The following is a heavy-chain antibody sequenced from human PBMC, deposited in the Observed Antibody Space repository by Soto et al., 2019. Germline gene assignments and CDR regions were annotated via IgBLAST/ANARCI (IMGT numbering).Heavy chain of an antibody. CDR1: GYTFTTYE. Sequence: QVQLVQSGAEVKKPGASVKVSCKASGYTFTTYEINWVRQVPGQGLEWMGWMSPSSGNTGYVDQFRGRVTMTSNTSMTTAYMELSSLSSEDTAVYYCARVGGQLFGDHGMDVWGQGTKVTVSS. V-gene: IGHV1-8*01. J-gene: IGHJ6*02. CDR3: ARVGGQLFGDHGMDV. D-gene: IGHD3-10*01. CDR2: MSPSSGNT.